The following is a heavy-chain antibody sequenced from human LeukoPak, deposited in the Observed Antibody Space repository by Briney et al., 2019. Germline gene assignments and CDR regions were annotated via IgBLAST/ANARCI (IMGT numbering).Heavy chain of an antibody. V-gene: IGHV3-49*04. D-gene: IGHD5-18*01. J-gene: IGHJ4*02. CDR2: IRSKAYGGTT. Sequence: GGSLRLSCTASGFTFDDYAMTWVRQAPGKGLECIGFIRSKAYGGTTEYATSVKGRFTISRDDSKSIAYLQMNSLKTDDTAVYYCNRFAPRTYSYGVWFFDYWGQGTLVTVSS. CDR3: NRFAPRTYSYGVWFFDY. CDR1: GFTFDDYA.